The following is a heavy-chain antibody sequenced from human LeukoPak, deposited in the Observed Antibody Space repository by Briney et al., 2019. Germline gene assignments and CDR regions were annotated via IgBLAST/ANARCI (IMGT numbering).Heavy chain of an antibody. Sequence: PSETLSLTCSVSGGPMKNSFWSWIRQPPGKGLEGIGYVSDTGITNSNPSLKSRVTFSIDTSKDQFYLKLRSVTAADTALYFCARNRFQLSGAYWFDPWGRGTLVTVSS. CDR2: VSDTGIT. D-gene: IGHD2/OR15-2a*01. J-gene: IGHJ5*02. CDR3: ARNRFQLSGAYWFDP. CDR1: GGPMKNSF. V-gene: IGHV4-59*01.